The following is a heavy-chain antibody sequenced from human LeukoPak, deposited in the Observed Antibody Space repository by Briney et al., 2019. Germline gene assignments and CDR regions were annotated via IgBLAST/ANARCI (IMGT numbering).Heavy chain of an antibody. V-gene: IGHV3-7*01. J-gene: IGHJ4*02. CDR1: GFTFSSYW. Sequence: PGGSLRLSCAASGFTFSSYWMSWVRQAPGKGLEWVANIKQDGSEKYYVDSVKGRFTISRDNAKNSLYLQMNSLRAEDTAVYYCAREVWSDSIDGGYWGQGTLVTVSS. CDR2: IKQDGSEK. CDR3: AREVWSDSIDGGY. D-gene: IGHD3-3*01.